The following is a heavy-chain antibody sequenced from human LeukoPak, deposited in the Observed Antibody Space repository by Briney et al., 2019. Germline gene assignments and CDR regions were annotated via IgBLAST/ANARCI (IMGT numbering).Heavy chain of an antibody. CDR3: ASDSSGYYSLSAFDI. J-gene: IGHJ3*02. V-gene: IGHV4-30-2*01. D-gene: IGHD3-22*01. Sequence: SETLSLTCAVSGGSISSGGYSWNWIRQPPGKGLEWIGYIYHSGSTYYNPSLKSRVTISVDRSKNQFSLKLSSVTAADTAVYYCASDSSGYYSLSAFDIWGQGTMVTVSS. CDR1: GGSISSGGYS. CDR2: IYHSGST.